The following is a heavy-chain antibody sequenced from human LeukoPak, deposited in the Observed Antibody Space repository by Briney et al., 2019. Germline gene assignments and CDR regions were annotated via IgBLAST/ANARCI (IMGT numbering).Heavy chain of an antibody. Sequence: GGSLRLSCAASGFSFSDYGIHWVRQAPGKGLEWVAVIWYDGSNKYYADSVKGRFTNSRDNSKNSLYLQMNSLRAEDTALYYCARVASGSWSRFDLWGQGTLVTVSS. D-gene: IGHD1-26*01. CDR1: GFSFSDYG. CDR3: ARVASGSWSRFDL. V-gene: IGHV3-33*08. J-gene: IGHJ5*02. CDR2: IWYDGSNK.